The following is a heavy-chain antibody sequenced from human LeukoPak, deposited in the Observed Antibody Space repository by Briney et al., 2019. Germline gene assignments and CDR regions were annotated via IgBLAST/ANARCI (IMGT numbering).Heavy chain of an antibody. D-gene: IGHD4-23*01. J-gene: IGHJ4*02. CDR3: AKVITVVTPDY. V-gene: IGHV3-21*01. CDR1: GFTFSSYS. CDR2: ISSSSSYI. Sequence: GSLRLSCAASGFTFSSYSMNWVRQAPGKGLEWVSSISSSSSYIYYADSVKGRFTISRDNAKNSLYLQMNNLRAEDTAVYYCAKVITVVTPDYWGQGTLVTVSS.